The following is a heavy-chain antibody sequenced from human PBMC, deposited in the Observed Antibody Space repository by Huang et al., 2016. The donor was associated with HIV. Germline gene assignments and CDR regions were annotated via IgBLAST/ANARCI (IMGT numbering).Heavy chain of an antibody. CDR3: VRDPRIQSWLNYFDY. V-gene: IGHV3-74*01. Sequence: EVQLVESGGGLVQPGGSLRLSCAASGFTFSSYWMHWVRQDPGKGLFGVSRINSDGRSSGYADSVKGRFTISRDNAKNTLYLQMNSLRAEDTAVYYCVRDPRIQSWLNYFDYWGQGTLVSVSS. CDR1: GFTFSSYW. J-gene: IGHJ4*02. CDR2: INSDGRSS. D-gene: IGHD3-22*01.